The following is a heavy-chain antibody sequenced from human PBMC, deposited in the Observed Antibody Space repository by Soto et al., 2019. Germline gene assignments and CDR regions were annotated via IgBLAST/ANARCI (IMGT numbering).Heavy chain of an antibody. J-gene: IGHJ4*02. CDR1: GGSISSGDYY. Sequence: QVQLQESGPGMVKPSQTLSLTCTVSGGSISSGDYYWSWIRQPPGKGLEWIGYIYYSGSTYYNPSLKSRVTISVDTSKNQFSLKLSSVTAADTAVYYCARVRRLGGYSYPIHWDIYYFDYWGQGTLVTVSS. CDR3: ARVRRLGGYSYPIHWDIYYFDY. D-gene: IGHD5-18*01. CDR2: IYYSGST. V-gene: IGHV4-30-4*01.